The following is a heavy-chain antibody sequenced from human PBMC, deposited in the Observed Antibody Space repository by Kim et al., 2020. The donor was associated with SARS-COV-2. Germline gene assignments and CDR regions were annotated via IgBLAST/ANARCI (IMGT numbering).Heavy chain of an antibody. CDR2: VKSDGSES. CDR1: GFTFSTYW. D-gene: IGHD5-12*01. V-gene: IGHV3-74*01. CDR3: TRRYDGRSGFDY. Sequence: GGSLRLSCAVSGFTFSTYWMHWVRQAPGKGLVWVSRVKSDGSESDYADSVKGRFSISRDNAKNTLYLQMNSLRGEDTGVYYCTRRYDGRSGFDYWGQGTL. J-gene: IGHJ4*02.